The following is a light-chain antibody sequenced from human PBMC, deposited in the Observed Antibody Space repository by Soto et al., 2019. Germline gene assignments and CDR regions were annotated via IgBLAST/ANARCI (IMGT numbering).Light chain of an antibody. CDR1: QTLSNS. CDR2: DTS. CDR3: QQYVHWPPGT. Sequence: EIVLTQSPGTLSLSPGERATLSCRASQTLSNSFIAWYQQKPGQAPRLLIYDTSTRAAGIAARFSGSGSGTEFTLTISSLQSEDFAVYYCQQYVHWPPGTFGQGTKVDIK. J-gene: IGKJ1*01. V-gene: IGKV3-15*01.